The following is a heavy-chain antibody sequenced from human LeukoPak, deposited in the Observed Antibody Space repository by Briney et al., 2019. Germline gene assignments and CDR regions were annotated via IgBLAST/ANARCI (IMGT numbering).Heavy chain of an antibody. CDR2: ISYDGSDK. V-gene: IGHV3-30*03. CDR3: ASSWAYFDS. J-gene: IGHJ4*02. D-gene: IGHD6-13*01. CDR1: GFTFSSYG. Sequence: VGSPRLSCAASGFTFSSYGMHWVRQAPGKGLEWVAVISYDGSDKYYADSVKGRFTISRDNSKNTLYLQMNSLRAEDTAVYYCASSWAYFDSWGQGTLVTVSS.